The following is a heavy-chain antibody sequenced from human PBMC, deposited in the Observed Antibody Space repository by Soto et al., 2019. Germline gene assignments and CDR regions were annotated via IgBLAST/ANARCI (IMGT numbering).Heavy chain of an antibody. D-gene: IGHD2-15*01. CDR2: INHSGST. CDR1: GGSFSGYY. V-gene: IGHV4-34*01. Sequence: SETLSLTCAVYGGSFSGYYWSWVRQPPGKGLEWIGEINHSGSTNYNPSLKSRVTISVDTSKNQFSLKLSSVTAADTAVYYCSVWWFNCSGGSCYELGVFDFWGKGTWVTVSS. CDR3: SVWWFNCSGGSCYELGVFDF. J-gene: IGHJ6*04.